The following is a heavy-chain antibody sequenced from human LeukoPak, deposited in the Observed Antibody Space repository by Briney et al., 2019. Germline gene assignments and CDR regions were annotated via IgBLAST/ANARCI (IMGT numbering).Heavy chain of an antibody. Sequence: PSETLSLTCTVSGGSISSYYWSWIRQPPGKGLEYIGYIYYSGSTNYNPSLKSRVTISVDTSKNQFSLKLSSVTAADTAVYYCARLAPCGYNYGCRSHFDYWGQGTLVTVSS. J-gene: IGHJ4*02. CDR3: ARLAPCGYNYGCRSHFDY. CDR2: IYYSGST. D-gene: IGHD5-18*01. CDR1: GGSISSYY. V-gene: IGHV4-59*08.